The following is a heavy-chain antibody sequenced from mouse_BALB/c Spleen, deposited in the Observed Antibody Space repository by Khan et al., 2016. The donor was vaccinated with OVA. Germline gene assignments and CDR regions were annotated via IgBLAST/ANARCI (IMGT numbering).Heavy chain of an antibody. CDR3: ARHKDFYGYGQGEY. Sequence: EVGLVESGGDLVRPGGSLKLSCAASGFSFSRYSMSWVRRTPEKRLEWVANISSGGTYTYYSDSVKGRFTISRDNANHTLVLQMSILRYENATMYYCARHKDFYGYGQGEYWSQGTSVTVSS. J-gene: IGHJ4*01. CDR1: GFSFSRYS. V-gene: IGHV5-9-3*01. D-gene: IGHD2-2*01. CDR2: ISSGGTYT.